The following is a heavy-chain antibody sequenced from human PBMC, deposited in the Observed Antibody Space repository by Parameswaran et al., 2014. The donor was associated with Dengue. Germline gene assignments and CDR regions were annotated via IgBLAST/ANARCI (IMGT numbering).Heavy chain of an antibody. CDR2: INPSGGST. J-gene: IGHJ4*02. Sequence: WVRQAPGQGLEWMGIINPSGGSTSYAQKFQGRVTMTRDTSTSTVYMELSSLRSEDTAVYYCARAGGWCTSCSHVFDYWGQGTLVTVSS. V-gene: IGHV1-46*01. D-gene: IGHD2-2*01. CDR3: ARAGGWCTSCSHVFDY.